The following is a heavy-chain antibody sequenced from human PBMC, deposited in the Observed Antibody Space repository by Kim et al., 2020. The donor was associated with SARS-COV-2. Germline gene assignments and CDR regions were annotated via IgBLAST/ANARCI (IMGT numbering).Heavy chain of an antibody. Sequence: SETLSLTCTVSGGSISSGSYYWSWIRQPAGKGLEWIGRIYTSGSTNYNPSLKSRVTISVDTSKNQFSLKLSSVTAADTAVYYCAREGLHYYGSGSWFDPWGQGTLVTVSS. D-gene: IGHD3-10*01. J-gene: IGHJ5*02. CDR2: IYTSGST. CDR1: GGSISSGSYY. V-gene: IGHV4-61*02. CDR3: AREGLHYYGSGSWFDP.